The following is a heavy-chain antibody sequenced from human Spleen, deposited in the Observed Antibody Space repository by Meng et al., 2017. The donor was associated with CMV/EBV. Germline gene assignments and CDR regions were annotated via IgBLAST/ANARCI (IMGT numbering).Heavy chain of an antibody. CDR1: GYTFTRYD. CDR2: MNPNSGNT. J-gene: IGHJ4*02. V-gene: IGHV1-8*01. D-gene: IGHD3-3*01. CDR3: ARVNYDFWSGPSYYFDY. Sequence: ASVKVSCKASGYTFTRYDINWVRQATGQGPEWMGWMNPNSGNTGYAQKFQGRVTMTRNTSISTAYMELSSLRSEDTAVYYCARVNYDFWSGPSYYFDYWGQGTLVT.